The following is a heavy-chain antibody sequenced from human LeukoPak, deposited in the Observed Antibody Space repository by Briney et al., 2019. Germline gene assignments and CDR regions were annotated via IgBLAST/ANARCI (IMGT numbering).Heavy chain of an antibody. CDR3: ASTMVRGVMGD. J-gene: IGHJ4*02. D-gene: IGHD3-10*01. CDR2: ISSSSSYI. Sequence: GGSLRLSCAPSGFTFSNFAMNWVRQAPGKGLEWVSSISSSSSYIYYADSVKGRFTISRDDAKNSLYLQMNSLRAEDTAVYYCASTMVRGVMGDWGQGTLVTVSS. V-gene: IGHV3-21*01. CDR1: GFTFSNFA.